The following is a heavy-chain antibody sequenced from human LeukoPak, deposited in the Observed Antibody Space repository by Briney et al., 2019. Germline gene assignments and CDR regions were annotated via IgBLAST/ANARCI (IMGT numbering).Heavy chain of an antibody. D-gene: IGHD5-18*01. Sequence: GGSLRLSCAASGFTFSSFWMHWVRQPPGKGLVWVSRIDSDGTTTTYADSVKGRFTPSTDTTKNTGYLQINRLRAEDTPVYDRATLNSFGNDYWGQGVLVSVS. CDR1: GFTFSSFW. CDR2: IDSDGTTT. V-gene: IGHV3-74*01. CDR3: ATLNSFGNDY. J-gene: IGHJ4*02.